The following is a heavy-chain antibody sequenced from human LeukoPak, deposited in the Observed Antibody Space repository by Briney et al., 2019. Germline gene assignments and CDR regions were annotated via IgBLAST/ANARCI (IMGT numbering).Heavy chain of an antibody. J-gene: IGHJ4*02. CDR2: IFYSGST. D-gene: IGHD2-15*01. V-gene: IGHV4-59*01. CDR3: ARAPGYCSGGSCYQEYYFDY. CDR1: GGSLSSYY. Sequence: SETLSLTCTVSGGSLSSYYWTWIRQPPGKGLEWIGYIFYSGSTNYNPSLKSRVTISVDTSKNQFSLKLSSVTAADTAVYYCARAPGYCSGGSCYQEYYFDYWGQGTLVTVSS.